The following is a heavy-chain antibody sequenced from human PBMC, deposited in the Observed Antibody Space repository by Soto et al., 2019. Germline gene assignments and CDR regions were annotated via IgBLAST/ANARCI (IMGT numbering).Heavy chain of an antibody. CDR3: AKRGIDILTGYEYFDY. V-gene: IGHV3-30*18. D-gene: IGHD3-9*01. J-gene: IGHJ4*02. Sequence: GGSLRLSCAASGFTFSSYGMHWVRQAPGKGLEWVAVISYDGSNKYYADSVKGRFTISRDNSKNMLCLQMNSLRAEDTAVYYCAKRGIDILTGYEYFDYWGQGTLVTVSS. CDR1: GFTFSSYG. CDR2: ISYDGSNK.